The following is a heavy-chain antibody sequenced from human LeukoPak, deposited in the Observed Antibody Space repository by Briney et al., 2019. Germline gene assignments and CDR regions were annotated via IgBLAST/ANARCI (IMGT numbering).Heavy chain of an antibody. CDR2: ISYDGSDK. Sequence: GGSLRLSCAASGFTFSSYAMHWVRQAPGQGLEWVAIISYDGSDKYYADSVKGRFTISRDNSKNTLYLQMNSLRAEDTAVYYCARARDSESFYNPFDYWGQGTLVTVSS. CDR3: ARARDSESFYNPFDY. D-gene: IGHD3-10*01. V-gene: IGHV3-30*04. J-gene: IGHJ4*02. CDR1: GFTFSSYA.